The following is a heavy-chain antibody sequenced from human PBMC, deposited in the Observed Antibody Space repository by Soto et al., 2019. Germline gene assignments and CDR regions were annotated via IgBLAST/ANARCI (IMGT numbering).Heavy chain of an antibody. CDR3: ARERGYSGYDFGRYFDY. Sequence: ASVEVSCEASGYTFTSYAMHWVRQAPGQRLEWMGWINAGNGNTKYSQKFQGRVTITRDTSASTAYMELSSLRSEDTAVYYCARERGYSGYDFGRYFDYWGQGTLVTVSS. J-gene: IGHJ4*02. CDR1: GYTFTSYA. V-gene: IGHV1-3*01. D-gene: IGHD5-12*01. CDR2: INAGNGNT.